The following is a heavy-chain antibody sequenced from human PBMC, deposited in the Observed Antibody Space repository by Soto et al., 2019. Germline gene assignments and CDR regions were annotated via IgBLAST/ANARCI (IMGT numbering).Heavy chain of an antibody. CDR1: GYTFTGYY. J-gene: IGHJ4*02. D-gene: IGHD6-19*01. Sequence: QVQLVQSGAEVKKPGASVKVSCKTSGYTFTGYYIHWVRQAPGQGLEWMALINPNSGDTNYGHKFQDRVTLTRDTSINTVYMEVTSLRFDDTAVYYCAVAGLPFEYWGQGTLVTVFS. V-gene: IGHV1-2*02. CDR2: INPNSGDT. CDR3: AVAGLPFEY.